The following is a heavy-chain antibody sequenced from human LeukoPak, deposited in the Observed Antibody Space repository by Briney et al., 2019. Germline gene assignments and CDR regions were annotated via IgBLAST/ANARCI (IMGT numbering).Heavy chain of an antibody. CDR1: GFTFNKYA. V-gene: IGHV3-23*01. CDR2: VSIGGGSR. J-gene: IGHJ4*02. Sequence: PGGSLRLSCAASGFTFNKYAMSWVRQAPEKGLKWVSSVSIGGGSREYADSVKGRFTISRDNSQNTLYLQLNSLRVEDTAVYYCAKLSTYGDSTEDHWGQGTLVTVSS. D-gene: IGHD4-17*01. CDR3: AKLSTYGDSTEDH.